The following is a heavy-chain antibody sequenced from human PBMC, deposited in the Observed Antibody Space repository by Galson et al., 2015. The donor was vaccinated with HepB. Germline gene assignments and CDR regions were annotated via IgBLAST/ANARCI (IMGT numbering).Heavy chain of an antibody. J-gene: IGHJ4*02. CDR2: TYYRSKWYN. CDR3: ARESRTEDLDY. Sequence: CAISGDSVSSNSAAWTWIRQSPSRGLEWLGRTYYRSKWYNDYALSVKGRITIKADTSKNQFSLQLTSVAPEDTAMYYCARESRTEDLDYWGQGTLVIVSS. CDR1: GDSVSSNSAA. V-gene: IGHV6-1*01.